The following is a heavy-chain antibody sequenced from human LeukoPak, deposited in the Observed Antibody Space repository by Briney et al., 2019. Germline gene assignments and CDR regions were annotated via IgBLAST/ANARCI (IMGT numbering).Heavy chain of an antibody. CDR2: ISYDGSNK. CDR3: ARAYSSSWYRWFDP. CDR1: GFTFSSYA. D-gene: IGHD6-13*01. V-gene: IGHV3-30-3*01. J-gene: IGHJ5*02. Sequence: GRSLRLSCAASGFTFSSYAMHWVRQAPGKGLEWVAVISYDGSNKYYADSVKGRFTISRDNSKNTLYLQMNSLRAEDTAVYYCARAYSSSWYRWFDPWGQGTLVTVSS.